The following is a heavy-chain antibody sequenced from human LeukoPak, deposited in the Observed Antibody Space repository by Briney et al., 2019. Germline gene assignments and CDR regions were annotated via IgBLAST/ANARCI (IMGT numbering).Heavy chain of an antibody. CDR1: GYSISSGYY. J-gene: IGHJ6*03. CDR3: AREGGYYCYYYYMDV. D-gene: IGHD1-26*01. V-gene: IGHV4-38-2*02. Sequence: SETLSLTCTVSGYSISSGYYWGWIRQPPGKGLEWIGSIYHSGSTYYNPSLKSRVTISVDTSKNQFSLKLSSVTAADTAVYYCAREGGYYCYYYYMDVWGKGTTVTVSS. CDR2: IYHSGST.